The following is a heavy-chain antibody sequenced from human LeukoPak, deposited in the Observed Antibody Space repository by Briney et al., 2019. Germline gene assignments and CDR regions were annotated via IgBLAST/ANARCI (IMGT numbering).Heavy chain of an antibody. V-gene: IGHV1-2*02. Sequence: ASVKVSCKASGYTFTGYYMHWVRQAPGQGLEWMGWINPNSGGTNYAQKFQGRVTMTRDTSISTAYMELSRLRSDDTAVYYCARAYYDFWSGYYDAFDIWGQGTIVTVSS. D-gene: IGHD3-3*01. J-gene: IGHJ3*02. CDR2: INPNSGGT. CDR3: ARAYYDFWSGYYDAFDI. CDR1: GYTFTGYY.